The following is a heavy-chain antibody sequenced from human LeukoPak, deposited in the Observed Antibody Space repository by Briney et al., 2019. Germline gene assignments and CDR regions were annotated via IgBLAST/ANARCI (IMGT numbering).Heavy chain of an antibody. Sequence: GGSLRLSCAASGFSFSSYGMHWVRQGPGKGLEWVAVIWFDGSNKYYADSVKGRFTISRDNSKNALYLQMNSLRAEDTAVYYWAKGGIAAAGRANFDYWGQGTLVTVSS. CDR2: IWFDGSNK. V-gene: IGHV3-33*06. CDR3: AKGGIAAAGRANFDY. CDR1: GFSFSSYG. J-gene: IGHJ4*02. D-gene: IGHD6-13*01.